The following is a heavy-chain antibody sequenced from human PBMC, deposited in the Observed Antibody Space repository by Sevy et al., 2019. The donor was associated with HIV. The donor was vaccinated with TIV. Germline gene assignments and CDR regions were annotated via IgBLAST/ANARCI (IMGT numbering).Heavy chain of an antibody. CDR1: GFTFAKYS. J-gene: IGHJ4*02. V-gene: IGHV3-23*01. D-gene: IGHD2-8*01. CDR2: FSFGCGRI. CDR3: AREGCTQPHDY. Sequence: GESLKISCAASGFTFAKYSMSWVRQAPGKGLEWVSTFSFGCGRINYADSVKGRFTISRDDSKNTLFLQMNSLRAEDTATYFCAREGCTQPHDYWGQGTLVTVSS.